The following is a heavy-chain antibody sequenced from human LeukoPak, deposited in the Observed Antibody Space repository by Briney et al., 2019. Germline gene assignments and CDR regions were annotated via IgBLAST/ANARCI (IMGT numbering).Heavy chain of an antibody. CDR1: GFTFTNYD. V-gene: IGHV3-23*01. D-gene: IGHD2-15*01. J-gene: IGHJ4*02. CDR3: AKVGPTYCSGGSCYSGVRTYYFDY. CDR2: ISGSGGSA. Sequence: PGGSLRLSCAASGFTFTNYDMSWVRQAPGKGLEWVSAISGSGGSAYYADSVKGRFTISRDNSHNRLYLRMNSLRAEDTAVYYCAKVGPTYCSGGSCYSGVRTYYFDYWGQGALVTVSS.